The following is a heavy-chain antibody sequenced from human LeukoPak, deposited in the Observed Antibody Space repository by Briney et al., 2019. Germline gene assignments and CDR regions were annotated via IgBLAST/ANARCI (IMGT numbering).Heavy chain of an antibody. Sequence: KTSETLSLTCTVSRGSTSGYYWSWIRQPPGKGLEWIGYIDYSGSTNYNPSLKSRVTMFEDKSKNQFSLRLYSVTVADTAVYYCARHFAYSSSSYFDYWGQGSLVTVSS. CDR3: ARHFAYSSSSYFDY. CDR1: RGSTSGYY. J-gene: IGHJ4*02. D-gene: IGHD6-6*01. CDR2: IDYSGST. V-gene: IGHV4-59*08.